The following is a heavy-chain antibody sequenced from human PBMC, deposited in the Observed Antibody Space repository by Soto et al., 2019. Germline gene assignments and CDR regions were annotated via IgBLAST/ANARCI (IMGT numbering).Heavy chain of an antibody. CDR2: ISGSGGST. D-gene: IGHD6-13*01. CDR3: AKVVGDSSSWYTTGGPWFDP. Sequence: QSGGSLRLSCAASGFTFSSYAMSWVRQAPGKGLEWVSAISGSGGSTYYADSVKGRFTISRDNSKNTLYLQMNSLRAEDTAVYYCAKVVGDSSSWYTTGGPWFDPWGQGTLVTVSS. V-gene: IGHV3-23*01. J-gene: IGHJ5*02. CDR1: GFTFSSYA.